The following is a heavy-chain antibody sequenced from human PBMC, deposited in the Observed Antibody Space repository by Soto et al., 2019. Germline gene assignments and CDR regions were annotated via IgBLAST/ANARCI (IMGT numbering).Heavy chain of an antibody. CDR1: GFTFSSYA. J-gene: IGHJ4*02. D-gene: IGHD3-3*01. V-gene: IGHV3-23*01. CDR3: AKDRLYYDFWSGYHPGY. Sequence: PGGSLRLSCAASGFTFSSYAMSWVRQAPGKGLEWVSAISGSGGSTYYADSVKGRFTISRDNSKNTLYLQMNSLRAGDTAVYYCAKDRLYYDFWSGYHPGYWGQGTLVTVSS. CDR2: ISGSGGST.